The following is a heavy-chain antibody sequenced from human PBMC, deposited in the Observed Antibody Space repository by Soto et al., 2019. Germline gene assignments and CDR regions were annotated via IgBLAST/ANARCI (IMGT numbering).Heavy chain of an antibody. D-gene: IGHD3-16*01. J-gene: IGHJ3*02. CDR3: ARSADTYDFQSLAFDI. CDR2: ISSSSSYI. CDR1: GFTFSSYS. Sequence: GGSLRLSCAASGFTFSSYSMNWVRQAPGKGLEWVSSISSSSSYIYYADSVKGRFTISRDNAKNSLYLQMNSLRAEDTAVYYCARSADTYDFQSLAFDIWGQGTMVTVSS. V-gene: IGHV3-21*01.